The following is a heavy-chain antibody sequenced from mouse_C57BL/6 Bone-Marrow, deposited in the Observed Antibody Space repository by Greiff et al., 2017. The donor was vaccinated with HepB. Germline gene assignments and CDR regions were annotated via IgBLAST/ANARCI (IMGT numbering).Heavy chain of an antibody. J-gene: IGHJ3*01. CDR1: GYTFTSYW. V-gene: IGHV1-72*01. Sequence: QVQLQQPGAELVKPGASVKLSCKASGYTFTSYWMHWVKQRPGRGLEWIGRIDPKSGGTKYNEKFKSKATLTVDKPSSTAYMQLSSLTSEDSAVYYCAREGFITTVVAPSYWGQGTLVTVSA. CDR3: AREGFITTVVAPSY. CDR2: IDPKSGGT. D-gene: IGHD1-1*01.